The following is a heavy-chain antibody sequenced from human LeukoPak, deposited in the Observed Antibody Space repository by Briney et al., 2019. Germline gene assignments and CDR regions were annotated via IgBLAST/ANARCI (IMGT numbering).Heavy chain of an antibody. D-gene: IGHD4-17*01. CDR1: GFTFNSYA. CDR2: ISGRGGST. Sequence: PGGSLRLSCAASGFTFNSYAMSWVRQAPGKGLEWVSAISGRGGSTYYADSVKGRFTTSRDNSKNTLYLQMNSLRAEDTAVYYCAKFCKDDDYAMVDAFDIWGQGTMVTVSS. J-gene: IGHJ3*02. V-gene: IGHV3-23*01. CDR3: AKFCKDDDYAMVDAFDI.